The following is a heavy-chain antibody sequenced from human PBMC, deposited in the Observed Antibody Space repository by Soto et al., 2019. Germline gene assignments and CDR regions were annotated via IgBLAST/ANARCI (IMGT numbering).Heavy chain of an antibody. CDR1: GFTFSGYA. D-gene: IGHD4-4*01. Sequence: SLRLSCAASGFTFSGYAMNWVRQAPGKGLEWVSYMSSRGTPIYYADSVKGRFTISRDNAKNSLYLQMNSLRVEDTALYYCARENSSWFDPWGQGTLVTVSS. J-gene: IGHJ5*02. CDR3: ARENSSWFDP. CDR2: MSSRGTPI. V-gene: IGHV3-48*03.